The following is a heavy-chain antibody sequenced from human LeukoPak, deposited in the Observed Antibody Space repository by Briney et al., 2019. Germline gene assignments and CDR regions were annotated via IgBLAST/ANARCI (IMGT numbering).Heavy chain of an antibody. CDR2: IYTSGST. D-gene: IGHD6-6*01. J-gene: IGHJ3*02. CDR3: ARDLEYSSSTNGFDI. V-gene: IGHV4-4*07. Sequence: SETLSLTCTVSGGSISSYYWSWIRQPAGKGLEWIGRIYTSGSTNYNPSLKSRVTISVDKSRNQFSLKLSSVTAADTAVYYCARDLEYSSSTNGFDIWGQGTMVTVSS. CDR1: GGSISSYY.